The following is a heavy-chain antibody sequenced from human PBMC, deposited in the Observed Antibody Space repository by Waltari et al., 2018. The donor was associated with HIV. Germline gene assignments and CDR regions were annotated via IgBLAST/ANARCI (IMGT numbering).Heavy chain of an antibody. CDR1: GFTFSAYS. V-gene: IGHV3-48*01. J-gene: IGHJ4*02. Sequence: EVQLVESGGDLVRPGESLKLSCVASGFTFSAYSLNWVRQAAGKWLEWGAYNSANGKTTYYTASVAGRFTISRDNAKNSLSLEMSSLRVEDTALYYCAREQGMTVGATHFDYWGQGIRVTVSP. D-gene: IGHD1-26*01. CDR3: AREQGMTVGATHFDY. CDR2: NSANGKTT.